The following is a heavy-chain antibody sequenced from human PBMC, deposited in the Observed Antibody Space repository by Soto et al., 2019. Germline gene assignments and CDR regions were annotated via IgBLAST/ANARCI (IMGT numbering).Heavy chain of an antibody. J-gene: IGHJ3*02. Sequence: SVSNAWMNWVRQAPGMGLEWVGRIKSKTDGGTTDYAAPVKGRFTISRDDSKNTLYLQMNSLKTEDTAVYYCTTDLIGRRGWAIWGQGTMVTVSS. D-gene: IGHD6-19*01. CDR1: SVSNAW. CDR3: TTDLIGRRGWAI. V-gene: IGHV3-15*07. CDR2: IKSKTDGGTT.